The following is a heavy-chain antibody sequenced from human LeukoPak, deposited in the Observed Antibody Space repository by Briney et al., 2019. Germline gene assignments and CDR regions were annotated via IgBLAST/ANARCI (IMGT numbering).Heavy chain of an antibody. CDR1: GFTFSSYG. J-gene: IGHJ3*02. CDR2: IRYDGSNK. CDR3: ARDRGRTGEDAFDI. D-gene: IGHD1-26*01. Sequence: GGSLRLSCAASGFTFSSYGMHWVRQAPGKGLEWVAVIRYDGSNKYYADSVKGRFTISRDNSKNTLYLQMNSLRAEDTAVYYCARDRGRTGEDAFDIWGQGTMVTVSS. V-gene: IGHV3-33*01.